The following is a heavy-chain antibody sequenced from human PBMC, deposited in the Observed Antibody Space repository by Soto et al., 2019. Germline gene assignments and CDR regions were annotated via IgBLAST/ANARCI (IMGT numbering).Heavy chain of an antibody. V-gene: IGHV4-30-2*01. CDR3: PRPPKGPSPSWDV. CDR2: IYYTGST. Sequence: SETLSLTCAFSVGSMSRGGQSWSWIRQPPGKGLEWLGFIYYTGSTYYNPSLKSRVTLSVDRSKNQFSLNLTSVTAADTAMYFYPRPPKGPSPSWDVWAQGTRVTVSX. J-gene: IGHJ6*02. CDR1: VGSMSRGGQS.